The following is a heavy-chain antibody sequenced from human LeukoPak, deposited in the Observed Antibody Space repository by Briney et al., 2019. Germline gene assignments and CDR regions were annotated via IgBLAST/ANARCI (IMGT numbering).Heavy chain of an antibody. J-gene: IGHJ4*02. CDR1: GGSVSSGSYY. Sequence: SETLSLTCTVSGGSVSSGSYYWSWIRQPPGKGLEWIGYIYYSGSTYYNPSLKSRVTISVDTSKNQFSLKLSSVTAADTAVYYCARGNSAYDYLDYWGQGTLVTVSS. CDR3: ARGNSAYDYLDY. CDR2: IYYSGST. D-gene: IGHD5-12*01. V-gene: IGHV4-61*01.